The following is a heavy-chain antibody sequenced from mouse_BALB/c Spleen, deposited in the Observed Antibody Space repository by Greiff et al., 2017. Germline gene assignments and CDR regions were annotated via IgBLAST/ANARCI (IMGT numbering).Heavy chain of an antibody. Sequence: EVKLMESGGGLVQPGGSMKLSCVASGFTFSNYWMNWVRQSPEKGLEWVAEIRLKSNNYATHYAESVKGRFTISRDDSKSSVYLQMNNLRAEDTGIYYCTRGLPYYAMDYWGQGTSVTVSS. CDR2: IRLKSNNYAT. V-gene: IGHV6-6*02. D-gene: IGHD3-1*01. CDR1: GFTFSNYW. J-gene: IGHJ4*01. CDR3: TRGLPYYAMDY.